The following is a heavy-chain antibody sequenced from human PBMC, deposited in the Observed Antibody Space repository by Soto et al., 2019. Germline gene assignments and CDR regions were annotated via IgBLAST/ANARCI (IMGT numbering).Heavy chain of an antibody. D-gene: IGHD3-3*01. CDR2: ISAYNGNT. Sequence: ASVKVSCKASGYTFTSYGISWVRQAPGQGLEWMGWISAYNGNTNYAQKLQGRVTMTTDTSTNTAYMELRSLRSDDTAVYYCARDGNDTIFGVVIDYYYYYGMDVWGQGTTVTVSS. CDR1: GYTFTSYG. V-gene: IGHV1-18*01. CDR3: ARDGNDTIFGVVIDYYYYYGMDV. J-gene: IGHJ6*02.